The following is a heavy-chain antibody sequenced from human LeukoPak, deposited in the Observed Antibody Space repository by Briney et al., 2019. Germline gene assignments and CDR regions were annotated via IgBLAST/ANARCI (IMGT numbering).Heavy chain of an antibody. CDR3: ARAGNIRFDY. J-gene: IGHJ4*02. CDR1: GFSFSTYA. CDR2: FSGNGGST. V-gene: IGHV3-23*01. D-gene: IGHD1/OR15-1a*01. Sequence: KTGGSLRLSCAASGFSFSTYAMSWVRQAPGKGLEWVSGFSGNGGSTYYADSAKGRFTISRDNSKNTLYLQMTSLRAEDTAVYYCARAGNIRFDYWGQGTLVTVSS.